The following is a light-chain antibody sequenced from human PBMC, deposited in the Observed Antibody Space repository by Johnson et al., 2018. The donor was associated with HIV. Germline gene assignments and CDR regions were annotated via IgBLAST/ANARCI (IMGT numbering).Light chain of an antibody. J-gene: IGLJ1*01. CDR3: GTWDSNLSAYV. CDR1: SSNIGNNY. CDR2: DNN. V-gene: IGLV1-51*01. Sequence: QSVLTQPPSVSAAPGQKATISCSGSSSNIGNNYVSWYQQLPGTAPKLLIYDNNKRPSGIPDRFSGSKSGTSATLGITGLQTGDEADYYCGTWDSNLSAYVFGTGTKVTVL.